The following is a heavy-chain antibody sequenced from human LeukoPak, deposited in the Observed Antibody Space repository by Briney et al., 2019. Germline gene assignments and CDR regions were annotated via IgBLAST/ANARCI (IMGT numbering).Heavy chain of an antibody. J-gene: IGHJ4*02. CDR2: IYYSGST. CDR3: AGHHYYGSGSYAN. D-gene: IGHD3-10*01. CDR1: GGSISSSSYY. V-gene: IGHV4-39*07. Sequence: SETLSLTCTVSGGSISSSSYYWGWIRQPPGKGLEWIGSIYYSGSTYYNPSLKSRVTISVDTSKNQFSLKLSSVTAADTAVYYCAGHHYYGSGSYANWGQGTLVTVSS.